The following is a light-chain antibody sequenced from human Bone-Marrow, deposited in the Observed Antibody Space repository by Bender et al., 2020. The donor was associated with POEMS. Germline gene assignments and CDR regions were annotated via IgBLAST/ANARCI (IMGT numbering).Light chain of an antibody. CDR1: SSNIGRDY. CDR2: RSN. Sequence: QSVVTQPPSLSEAPRQRVTISCSGSSSNIGRDYVYWYQQIPGTAPKLLIWRSNQRPSGVPDRFSGSKSGTPASLAISGLRSEDEADYYCVTWDDRLSYYVFGTGTRVTVL. J-gene: IGLJ1*01. CDR3: VTWDDRLSYYV. V-gene: IGLV1-47*01.